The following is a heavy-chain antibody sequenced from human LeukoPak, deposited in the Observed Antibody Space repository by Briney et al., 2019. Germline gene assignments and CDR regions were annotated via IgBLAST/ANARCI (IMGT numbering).Heavy chain of an antibody. J-gene: IGHJ4*02. CDR3: ARRRYYYDSSGYYYDLFDY. Sequence: GESLKISCKGSGYSFTSYWIGWVRQMPGKGLEWMGIIYPGDSDTRYSPSFQGQVTISADNSISTAYLQWSSLKASDTAMYYCARRRYYYDSSGYYYDLFDYWGQGTLVTVSS. V-gene: IGHV5-51*01. CDR2: IYPGDSDT. CDR1: GYSFTSYW. D-gene: IGHD3-22*01.